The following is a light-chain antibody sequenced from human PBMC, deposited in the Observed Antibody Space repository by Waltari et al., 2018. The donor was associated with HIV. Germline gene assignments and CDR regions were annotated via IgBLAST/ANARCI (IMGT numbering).Light chain of an antibody. CDR1: SSDVVTYHL. J-gene: IGLJ1*01. Sequence: QSAPTQPASVSGSPGQSITISCTGTSSDVVTYHLVSWYQQYPGKAPKVMIYEGTKRPSGVSTRFSGSKSGNTASLTISGLQADDEADYYCCAHAGSDTYVFGTGTKVSVL. CDR3: CAHAGSDTYV. V-gene: IGLV2-23*01. CDR2: EGT.